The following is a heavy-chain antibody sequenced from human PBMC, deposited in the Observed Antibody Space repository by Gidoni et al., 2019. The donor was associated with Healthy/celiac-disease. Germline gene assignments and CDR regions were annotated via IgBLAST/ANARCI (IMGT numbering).Heavy chain of an antibody. J-gene: IGHJ4*02. V-gene: IGHV3-21*01. CDR1: GFSFSSYS. CDR2: ISSSSSYI. CDR3: ARDPPRHIVVVTAVDY. D-gene: IGHD2-21*02. Sequence: EVQLVESVGGLVKPGGYLRLSCAASGFSFSSYSMNWGRQAPGKGLGWVSSISSSSSYIYYADSVKGRFTISRDNAKNSLHLQMNSLRAEDTAVYYCARDPPRHIVVVTAVDYWGQGTLVTVSS.